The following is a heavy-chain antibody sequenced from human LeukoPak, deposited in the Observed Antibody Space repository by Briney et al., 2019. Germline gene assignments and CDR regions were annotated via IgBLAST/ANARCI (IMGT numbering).Heavy chain of an antibody. V-gene: IGHV1-69*05. CDR3: ASTIFGASPRYWFDP. D-gene: IGHD3-3*01. CDR1: GGTFSSYA. CDR2: IIPIFGTA. J-gene: IGHJ5*02. Sequence: GSSVKVSCKASGGTFSSYAISWVRQAPGQGLEWMGGIIPIFGTANYAQKFQGRVTITTDESTSTAYMELSSLRSEDTAVYYCASTIFGASPRYWFDPWGQGTLVTVSS.